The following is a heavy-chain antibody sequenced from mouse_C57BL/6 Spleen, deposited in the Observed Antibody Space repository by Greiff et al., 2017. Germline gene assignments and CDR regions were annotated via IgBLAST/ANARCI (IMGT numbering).Heavy chain of an antibody. CDR1: GYTFTSYW. CDR3: AKTSLYDSLDY. D-gene: IGHD2-3*01. J-gene: IGHJ2*01. CDR2: IDPSDSET. Sequence: VQLQQPGAELVRPGSSVKLSCKASGYTFTSYWMHWVKQRPIQGLEWIGNIDPSDSETHYNQKFKDKATLTVDKSSSTAYMQLSSLTSEDSAVYYCAKTSLYDSLDYWGQGTTLTVSS. V-gene: IGHV1-52*01.